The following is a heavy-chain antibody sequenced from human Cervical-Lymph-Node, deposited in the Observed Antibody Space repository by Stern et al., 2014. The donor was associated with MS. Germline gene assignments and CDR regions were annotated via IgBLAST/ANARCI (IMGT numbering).Heavy chain of an antibody. CDR1: GFTFSSYA. CDR2: ISGNGGTT. V-gene: IGHV3-23*04. D-gene: IGHD3-16*01. J-gene: IGHJ4*02. CDR3: AKDLGRRGSYN. Sequence: EMQLVESGGGLEQPGGSLRLSCAVSGFTFSSYAMSWVRQAPGKGLVWVSGISGNGGTTYYGDSMKGRFTISRDNSKNIVFLQMNNLRPDDTAIYYCAKDLGRRGSYNWGQGTLVTVSP.